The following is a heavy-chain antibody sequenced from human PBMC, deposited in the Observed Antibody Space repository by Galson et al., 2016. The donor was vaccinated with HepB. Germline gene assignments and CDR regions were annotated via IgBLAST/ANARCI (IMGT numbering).Heavy chain of an antibody. D-gene: IGHD5-18*01. J-gene: IGHJ6*02. V-gene: IGHV4-39*01. Sequence: LRLSCAASGFTFSTYSMNWVRQAPGKGLEWIGSIYYSGSTYYNPSLQSRVTISVDTSKNQFSLKMSSVTAADTAVYYCARRFRYTYGPPYGMDVWGQGTTVTVSS. CDR1: GFTFSTYSMN. CDR2: IYYSGST. CDR3: ARRFRYTYGPPYGMDV.